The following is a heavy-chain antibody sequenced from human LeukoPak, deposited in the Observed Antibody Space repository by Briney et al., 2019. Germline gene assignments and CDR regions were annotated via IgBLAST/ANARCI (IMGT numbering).Heavy chain of an antibody. CDR2: INSDGSST. J-gene: IGHJ6*03. D-gene: IGHD2-2*01. V-gene: IGHV3-74*01. Sequence: ASETLSLTCAVYGGSFSGYYWMHWVRQAPGKGLVWVSRINSDGSSTSYADSVKGRFTISRDNAKNTLYLQMNSLRAEDTAVYYCAREWGTTTVTPAAIPLGYYYYMDVWGKGTTVTVSS. CDR1: GGSFSGYYW. CDR3: AREWGTTTVTPAAIPLGYYYYMDV.